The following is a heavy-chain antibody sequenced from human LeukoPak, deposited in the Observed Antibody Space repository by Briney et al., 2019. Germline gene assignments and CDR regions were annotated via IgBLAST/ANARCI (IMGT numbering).Heavy chain of an antibody. CDR3: AREGALAAGINY. CDR1: GGSISSSSYY. CDR2: IYYSGST. Sequence: PSETLSLTCTVSGGSISSSSYYWGWIRQPPGKGLEWIGSIYYSGSTCYNPSLKSRVTISVDTSKNQFSLKLSSVTAADTAVYYCAREGALAAGINYWGQGTLVTVSS. V-gene: IGHV4-39*07. J-gene: IGHJ4*02. D-gene: IGHD6-13*01.